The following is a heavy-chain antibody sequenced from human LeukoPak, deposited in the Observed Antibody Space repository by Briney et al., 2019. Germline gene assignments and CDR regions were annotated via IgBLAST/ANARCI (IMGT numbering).Heavy chain of an antibody. CDR2: IYYSGST. D-gene: IGHD3-22*01. CDR1: GGSISSSSYS. CDR3: ARLGSDYYDSSGYYSDY. V-gene: IGHV4-39*01. J-gene: IGHJ4*02. Sequence: PSETLSLTCTVSGGSISSSSYSWGWIRQPPGKGLEWIGSIYYSGSTYYNPSLKSRVTISVDTSKNQFSLKLSSVTAADTAVYYCARLGSDYYDSSGYYSDYWGQGTLVTVSS.